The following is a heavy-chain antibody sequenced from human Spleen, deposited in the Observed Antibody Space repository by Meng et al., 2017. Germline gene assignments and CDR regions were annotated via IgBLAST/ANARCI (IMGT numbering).Heavy chain of an antibody. Sequence: SETLSLTCTVSGGSISSYYWSWIRQPAGKGLEWIGRIYSSGNTHYNPSLKSRVTISIDTSKNQFSLKLSSVTAADTAVYYCARDWDGYNYYDYWGHGTLVTVSS. CDR2: IYSSGNT. CDR1: GGSISSYY. CDR3: ARDWDGYNYYDY. D-gene: IGHD5-24*01. J-gene: IGHJ4*01. V-gene: IGHV4-4*07.